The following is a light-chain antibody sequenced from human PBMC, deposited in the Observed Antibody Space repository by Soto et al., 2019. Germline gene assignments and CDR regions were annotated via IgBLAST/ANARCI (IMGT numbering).Light chain of an antibody. V-gene: IGKV1-5*01. CDR3: QQYNSYSPSIT. J-gene: IGKJ5*01. CDR2: DAS. Sequence: GDRVTITCRASQSISSWLAWYQQKPGKAPKLLIYDASSLESGVPSRFGGSGSGTEFTLTISSLQPDDFATYYCQQYNSYSPSITFGQGTRLEIK. CDR1: QSISSW.